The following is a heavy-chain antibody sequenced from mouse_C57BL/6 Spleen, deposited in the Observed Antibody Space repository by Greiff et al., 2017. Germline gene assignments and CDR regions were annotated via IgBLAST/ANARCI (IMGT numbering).Heavy chain of an antibody. J-gene: IGHJ4*01. CDR1: GYSITSGYY. CDR3: ARPGYYYAMDD. V-gene: IGHV3-6*01. Sequence: EVKLVESGPGLVKPSQSLSLTCSVTGYSITSGYYWNWIRQFPGNNLEWMGYISYDGSNNYNPSLKNRISITRDTSKIQFFLKLDSVTTEDTATYYYARPGYYYAMDDWGEGTSVTVSS. CDR2: ISYDGSN.